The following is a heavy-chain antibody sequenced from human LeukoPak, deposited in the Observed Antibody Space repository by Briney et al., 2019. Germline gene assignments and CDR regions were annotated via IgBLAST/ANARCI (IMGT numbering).Heavy chain of an antibody. CDR3: VKDFVGASETVRGWYPMDY. CDR2: IIWNGARI. V-gene: IGHV3-43*01. D-gene: IGHD6-19*01. CDR1: GFTFAEYT. J-gene: IGHJ4*02. Sequence: PGGSLRLSCAASGFTFAEYTMHWVRQAPGKGLEWGYLIIWNGARIHYGDSVKGPFTISRDNSKYSLYLQMNSLRTEDTVLYYCVKDFVGASETVRGWYPMDYWGQGTLVTVSS.